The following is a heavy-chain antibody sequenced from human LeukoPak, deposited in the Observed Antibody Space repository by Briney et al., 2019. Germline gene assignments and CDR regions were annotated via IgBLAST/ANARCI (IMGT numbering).Heavy chain of an antibody. D-gene: IGHD2-2*01. J-gene: IGHJ1*01. Sequence: PGGSLRLSCAASGFTFTAYGIHWVRQAPGKGLEWVAFIRDDGSNQYFADSVKGRFALSRDNSKNTLYLQMSSLGPEDTAVYYCAKGPICSSTMCYDGVEYFRDWGQGTLVTVSS. V-gene: IGHV3-30*02. CDR1: GFTFTAYG. CDR2: IRDDGSNQ. CDR3: AKGPICSSTMCYDGVEYFRD.